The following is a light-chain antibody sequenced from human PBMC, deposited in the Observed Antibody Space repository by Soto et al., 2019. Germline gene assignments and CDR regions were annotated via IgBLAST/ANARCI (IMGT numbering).Light chain of an antibody. CDR1: SSDVVGYNY. CDR3: SSYTTSNTRQIV. CDR2: DVS. Sequence: QSVLTQPASVSGSPGQSITISCTGTSSDVVGYNYVSWYQHHPGKAPKLIIYDVSNRPSGVSIRFFGSKSDYTASLTISGLQPEDVADYHCSSYTTSNTRQIVFGTGTKVTVL. V-gene: IGLV2-14*03. J-gene: IGLJ1*01.